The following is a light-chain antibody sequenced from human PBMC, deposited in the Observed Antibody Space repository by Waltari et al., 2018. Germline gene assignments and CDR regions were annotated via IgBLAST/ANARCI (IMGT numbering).Light chain of an antibody. CDR1: ESVTANY. Sequence: EIVLTQSPGTLSLSPGDRANISCRANESVTANYLACYQQKPGQAPRLLISGASSRATGIPDRCSGRGSGTDFTLTIARLEPEDFAVYYCQQYGETPWTFGQGTKVDLK. CDR3: QQYGETPWT. V-gene: IGKV3-20*01. J-gene: IGKJ1*01. CDR2: GAS.